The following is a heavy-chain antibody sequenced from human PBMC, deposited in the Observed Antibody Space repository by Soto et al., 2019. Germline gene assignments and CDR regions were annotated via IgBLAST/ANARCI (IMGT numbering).Heavy chain of an antibody. D-gene: IGHD5-12*01. CDR3: ARGALVATRPFDY. V-gene: IGHV3-21*01. CDR1: GFTFSSYS. J-gene: IGHJ4*02. Sequence: LRLSCAASGFTFSSYSMNWVRQAPGKGLEWVSSISSSSSYIYYADSVKGRFTISRDNAKNSLYLQMNSLRAEDTAVYYCARGALVATRPFDYWGQGTLVTVSS. CDR2: ISSSSSYI.